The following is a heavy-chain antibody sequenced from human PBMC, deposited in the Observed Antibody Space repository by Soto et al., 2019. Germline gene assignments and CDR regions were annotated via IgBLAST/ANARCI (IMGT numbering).Heavy chain of an antibody. CDR1: GGSISSGGYY. CDR2: ISYSGST. Sequence: QVQLQESGPGLVKPSQTLSLTCTVSGGSISSGGYYWSWIRQHPGKGLVWIGYISYSGSTYYNPSLKSRVSKEVDTLKGNLSRKLCSVTATDTAVYYCARGSVVAATLFDYWGQGTLVTVSS. D-gene: IGHD2-15*01. V-gene: IGHV4-31*03. J-gene: IGHJ4*02. CDR3: ARGSVVAATLFDY.